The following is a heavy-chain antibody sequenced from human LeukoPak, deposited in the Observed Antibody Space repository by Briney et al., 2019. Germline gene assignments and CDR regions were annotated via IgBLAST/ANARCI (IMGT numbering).Heavy chain of an antibody. CDR2: ISYDGSNK. J-gene: IGHJ4*02. D-gene: IGHD5-18*01. Sequence: PGGSLRLSCAASGFTFSSYGMHWVRQAPGKGLEWVAVISYDGSNKYYADSVKGRFTISRDNSKNTLYLQMNSLRAEDTAVYYCAKDRSGELWLLGPDYWGQGTLVTVS. CDR1: GFTFSSYG. V-gene: IGHV3-30*18. CDR3: AKDRSGELWLLGPDY.